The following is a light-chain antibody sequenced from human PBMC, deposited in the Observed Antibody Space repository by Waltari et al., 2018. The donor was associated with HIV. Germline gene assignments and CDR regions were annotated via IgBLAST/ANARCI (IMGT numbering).Light chain of an antibody. V-gene: IGLV3-25*03. CDR2: RDS. Sequence: SSDLTQAPSVSVSPGQTASISCSGHELANQHVHWYQEKAGQAPVLVISRDSERPLGIPELFSGSRSGSLATLTITGVLADDEADYYCHAAAPSGTSVAFGGGTKLTVL. J-gene: IGLJ2*01. CDR3: HAAAPSGTSVA. CDR1: ELANQH.